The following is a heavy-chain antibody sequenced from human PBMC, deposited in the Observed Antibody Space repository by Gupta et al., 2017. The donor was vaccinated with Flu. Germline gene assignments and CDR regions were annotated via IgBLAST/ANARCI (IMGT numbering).Heavy chain of an antibody. Sequence: EGPLLDSGGDLVQQGGSLLLSCAASGFRCKIYAIGWVRQAPGKGLEWVSMITAAGDTAFYADSVKGRFTVSRDNSKYSVSLAMNNLRVEDSALYSCVKDCSGNTCYPTPDFWGQGTLVTVSS. V-gene: IGHV3-23*01. J-gene: IGHJ4*02. CDR1: GFRCKIYA. CDR3: VKDCSGNTCYPTPDF. CDR2: ITAAGDTA. D-gene: IGHD4-23*01.